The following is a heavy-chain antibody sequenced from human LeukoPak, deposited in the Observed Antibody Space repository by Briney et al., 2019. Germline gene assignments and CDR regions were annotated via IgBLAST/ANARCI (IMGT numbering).Heavy chain of an antibody. Sequence: ETLSLTCSVSGGSISSVSHYWGWLRQSPGQGLEWIGSIYYSGSTYYNPSLKSRVTISVDTSKNQFSLRLSSVTAADTAVYYCARTFDYWGQGTLVPVSS. CDR3: ARTFDY. CDR1: GGSISSVSHY. J-gene: IGHJ4*02. CDR2: IYYSGST. V-gene: IGHV4-39*01.